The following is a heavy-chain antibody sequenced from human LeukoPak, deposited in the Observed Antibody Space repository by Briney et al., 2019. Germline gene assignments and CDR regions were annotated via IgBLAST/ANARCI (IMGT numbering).Heavy chain of an antibody. D-gene: IGHD3-10*01. Sequence: ASVKVSCKASGYTFTSYYMHWVRQAPGQGLEWMGWISAYNGNTNYAQKLQGRVTMTTDTSTSTAYMELRSLRSDDTAVYYCARAGPLWFGELLFDYWGQGTLVTVSS. V-gene: IGHV1-18*04. CDR3: ARAGPLWFGELLFDY. CDR1: GYTFTSYY. J-gene: IGHJ4*02. CDR2: ISAYNGNT.